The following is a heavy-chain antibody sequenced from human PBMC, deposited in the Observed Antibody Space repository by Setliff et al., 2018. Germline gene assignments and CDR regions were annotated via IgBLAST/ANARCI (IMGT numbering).Heavy chain of an antibody. CDR3: AKDSRYCSGGSCSEPDAFDI. CDR2: IWYDGSNK. V-gene: IGHV3-33*06. CDR1: GFTFSNYG. D-gene: IGHD2-15*01. Sequence: PGGSLRLSCVASGFTFSNYGMHWVRQAPGKGLEWVAVIWYDGSNKYYADSVKGRFTISRDNSKNTLFLQMNSLRAEDTAVYYCAKDSRYCSGGSCSEPDAFDIWGQGTMVTVSS. J-gene: IGHJ3*02.